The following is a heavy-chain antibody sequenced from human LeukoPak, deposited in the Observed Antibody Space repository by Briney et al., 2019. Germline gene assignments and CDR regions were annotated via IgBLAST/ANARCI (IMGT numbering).Heavy chain of an antibody. CDR3: ARLYCSSTSCYILSHYYYYYMDV. CDR1: GFTFSSYS. D-gene: IGHD2-2*02. Sequence: GGSLRLSCAASGFTFSSYSMNWVRQAPGKGLEWVSYISSSSSTIYYADSVKGRFTISRDNAKNTLYMQMNCLRAEDTAVYYCARLYCSSTSCYILSHYYYYYMDVWGKGTTVTVSS. V-gene: IGHV3-48*01. J-gene: IGHJ6*03. CDR2: ISSSSSTI.